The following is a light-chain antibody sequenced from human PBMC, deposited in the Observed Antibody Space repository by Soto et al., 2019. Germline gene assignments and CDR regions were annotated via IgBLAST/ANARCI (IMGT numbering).Light chain of an antibody. J-gene: IGKJ2*01. CDR2: DAS. Sequence: EIVLTQSPATLSLSPGERATLSCRASQSVSSYLAWYQQKPGQAPRLLIYDASNRATGIPARFSGSGSGTDFTLTIGSLEPEESALYYCQQRASWPYTSGQGT. CDR1: QSVSSY. V-gene: IGKV3-11*01. CDR3: QQRASWPYT.